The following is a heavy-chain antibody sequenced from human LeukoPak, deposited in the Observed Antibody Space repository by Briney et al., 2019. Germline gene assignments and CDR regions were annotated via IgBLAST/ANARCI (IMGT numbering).Heavy chain of an antibody. CDR3: AKLNPDWLPFDY. D-gene: IGHD3-9*01. Sequence: GGSLRLSCAASGFIFNNYVMSWVRQAPGKGLEWVSSISDSGIKTNYADSVKGRFTISRDNSRNTLFLQMNSLRAEDTAVYYCAKLNPDWLPFDYWGQGTLVPVSS. CDR2: ISDSGIKT. V-gene: IGHV3-23*01. J-gene: IGHJ4*02. CDR1: GFIFNNYV.